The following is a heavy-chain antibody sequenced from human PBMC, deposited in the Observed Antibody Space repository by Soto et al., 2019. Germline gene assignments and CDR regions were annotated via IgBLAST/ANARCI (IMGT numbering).Heavy chain of an antibody. CDR3: AKVGTYLEAGPKGFDP. V-gene: IGHV3-74*01. CDR1: GFTFSSYW. J-gene: IGHJ5*02. CDR2: INSNGSST. Sequence: HPGGSLRLSCAASGFTFSSYWMHWVRQAPGKGLVWVSRINSNGSSTSYADSVKGRFTISRDNAKNTLYLQMNSLRAEDTAVYYCAKVGTYLEAGPKGFDPWGQGTLVTVS. D-gene: IGHD6-19*01.